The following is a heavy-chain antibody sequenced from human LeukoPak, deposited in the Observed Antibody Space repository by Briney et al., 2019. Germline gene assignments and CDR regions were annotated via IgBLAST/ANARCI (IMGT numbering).Heavy chain of an antibody. CDR2: INPNSGGT. V-gene: IGHV1-2*02. J-gene: IGHJ6*03. D-gene: IGHD5-12*01. CDR3: ARSGYSGYETYMDV. CDR1: GYTFTGYY. Sequence: GASVKVSCKASGYTFTGYYMHWVRQAPGQGLEWMGWINPNSGGTNYAQKFQGRVTMTRDTSISTAYMELSSLRSEDTAVYYCARSGYSGYETYMDVWGKGTTVTVSS.